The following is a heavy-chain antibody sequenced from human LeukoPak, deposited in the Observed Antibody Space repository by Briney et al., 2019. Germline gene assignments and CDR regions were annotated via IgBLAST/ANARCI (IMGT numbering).Heavy chain of an antibody. CDR2: ISGSGGST. D-gene: IGHD5-24*01. J-gene: IGHJ4*02. CDR1: GFTFSSFA. V-gene: IGHV3-23*01. CDR3: AKDHADGWYYFDY. Sequence: GGSLRLSCAAAGFTFSSFAMSWVRQAPGMGLEWVSTISGSGGSTYFADSVKGRFTISRDSSKDTLYLQMNSLRAEDTAVYYCAKDHADGWYYFDYWGQGTLVTVSS.